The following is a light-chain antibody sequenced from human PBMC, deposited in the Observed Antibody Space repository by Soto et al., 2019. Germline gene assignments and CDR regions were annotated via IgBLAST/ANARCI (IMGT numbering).Light chain of an antibody. J-gene: IGLJ2*01. Sequence: QSALTQPASVSGSPGQSITISCTGTSSDVGSYNLVSWYQQHPGKAPKLMIYEGSKRPSGVSNRFSGSKSGNTASLTISGLQAEDEAEYYCCSYAGSSTLDVVFGGGTQLTVL. V-gene: IGLV2-23*01. CDR3: CSYAGSSTLDVV. CDR2: EGS. CDR1: SSDVGSYNL.